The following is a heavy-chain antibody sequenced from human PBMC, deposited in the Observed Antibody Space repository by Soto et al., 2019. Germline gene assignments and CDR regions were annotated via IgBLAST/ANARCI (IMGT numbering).Heavy chain of an antibody. J-gene: IGHJ3*02. CDR2: ISSSSSYI. Sequence: RLSCAASGFTFSSYSMNWVRQAPGKGLEWVSSISSSSSYIYYADSVKGRFTISRDNAKNSLYLQMNSLRAEDTAVYYCAREAGGSTDDAFDIWGQGTMVTVSS. CDR1: GFTFSSYS. CDR3: AREAGGSTDDAFDI. V-gene: IGHV3-21*01. D-gene: IGHD3-16*01.